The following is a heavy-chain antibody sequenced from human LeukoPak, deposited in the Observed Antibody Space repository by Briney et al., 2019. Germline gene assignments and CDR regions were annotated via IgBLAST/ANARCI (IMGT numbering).Heavy chain of an antibody. CDR3: ASGWGPLVVSY. J-gene: IGHJ4*02. D-gene: IGHD2-8*02. CDR1: GFTFSNYW. Sequence: GGSLRLSCAASGFTFSNYWMSWVRQSPGKGLEWVAKIKQDESEIYYVDSVKGRFTISRDNAKNSLYLQMNSLRAEDTAVYYCASGWGPLVVSYWGQGTLVTVSS. V-gene: IGHV3-7*01. CDR2: IKQDESEI.